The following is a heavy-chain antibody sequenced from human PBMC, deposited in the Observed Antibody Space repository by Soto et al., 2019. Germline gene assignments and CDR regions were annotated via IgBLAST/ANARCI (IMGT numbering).Heavy chain of an antibody. CDR3: AKVLYGVVTYFDS. CDR1: EFTFSSYG. Sequence: EVQLLESGGGLVQPGGSLRLSCASSEFTFSSYGMTWVRRPPGKGLEWVSAISGSGAATYYADSVQGRFTISRDNSNNTLYLQMNSLRAEDTAVYSCAKVLYGVVTYFDSWGQGTLVTVSS. J-gene: IGHJ4*02. D-gene: IGHD3-3*01. CDR2: ISGSGAAT. V-gene: IGHV3-23*01.